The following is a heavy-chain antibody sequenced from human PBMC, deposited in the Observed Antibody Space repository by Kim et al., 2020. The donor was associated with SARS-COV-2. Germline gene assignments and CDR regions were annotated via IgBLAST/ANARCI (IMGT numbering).Heavy chain of an antibody. Sequence: SETLSLTCTVSGGSISSSSYYWGWIRQPPGKGLEWIGSIYYSGSTYYNPSLKSRVTISVDTSKNQFSLKLSSVTAADTAVYYCARQVPQVQWLVVQGNRRSGMDVWGQGTTVTVSS. CDR3: ARQVPQVQWLVVQGNRRSGMDV. D-gene: IGHD6-19*01. CDR1: GGSISSSSYY. J-gene: IGHJ6*02. CDR2: IYYSGST. V-gene: IGHV4-39*01.